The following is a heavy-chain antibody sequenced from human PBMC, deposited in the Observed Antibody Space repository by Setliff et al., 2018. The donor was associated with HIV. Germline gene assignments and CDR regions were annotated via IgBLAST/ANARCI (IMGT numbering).Heavy chain of an antibody. Sequence: GESLKISCKGSGYKFTTYWIAWVRQMPGKGLEWMGIIYPGDSDIIYSPSFQGQVTISADKSITTAYLQWSSLKASDTAIYYCVRHRSAVAGTRIGYCYYMDVWGKGTTVTVSS. CDR3: VRHRSAVAGTRIGYCYYMDV. CDR2: IYPGDSDI. D-gene: IGHD6-19*01. J-gene: IGHJ6*03. CDR1: GYKFTTYW. V-gene: IGHV5-51*01.